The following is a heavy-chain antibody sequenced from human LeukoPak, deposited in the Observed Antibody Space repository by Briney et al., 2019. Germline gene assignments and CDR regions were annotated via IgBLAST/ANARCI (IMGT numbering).Heavy chain of an antibody. CDR3: AREGRGKSIDY. Sequence: GGSLRLSCAASGFTVSSNYMSWVRQAPGKGLEWVSVIYSGGSTYYADSEKGRFTISRDNSKNTLYLQMNSLRAEDTAVYYCAREGRGKSIDYWGQGTLVTVSS. D-gene: IGHD1-26*01. J-gene: IGHJ4*02. V-gene: IGHV3-66*01. CDR1: GFTVSSNY. CDR2: IYSGGST.